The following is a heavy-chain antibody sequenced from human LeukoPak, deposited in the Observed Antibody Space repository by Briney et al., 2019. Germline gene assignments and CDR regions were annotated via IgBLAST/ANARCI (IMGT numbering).Heavy chain of an antibody. V-gene: IGHV4-30-2*01. D-gene: IGHD6-13*01. Sequence: SSETLSLTCTVSGASISSGCYDWTWIRQPPGKGPEWFVYIYHSGSTYYNPSLKSRVTISVDRSKNQFSLKLSSVTAADTAVYYCARSIAAAGWGAFDIWGQGTMVTVSS. CDR1: GASISSGCYD. CDR3: ARSIAAAGWGAFDI. J-gene: IGHJ3*02. CDR2: IYHSGST.